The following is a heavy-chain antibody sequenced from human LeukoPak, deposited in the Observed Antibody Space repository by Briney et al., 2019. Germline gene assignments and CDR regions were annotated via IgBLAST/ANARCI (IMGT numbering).Heavy chain of an antibody. CDR1: GGSISDYY. Sequence: SETLSLTCTISGGSISDYYWSWIRQPPGKGLEWIAYMYNSETTKYNPSLRSRVTISMDTSKNQFSLKLSSVTAADTASYYCVRHILTAGSLEWGQGTLVTVSS. CDR3: VRHILTAGSLE. D-gene: IGHD3-9*01. CDR2: MYNSETT. J-gene: IGHJ4*02. V-gene: IGHV4-59*08.